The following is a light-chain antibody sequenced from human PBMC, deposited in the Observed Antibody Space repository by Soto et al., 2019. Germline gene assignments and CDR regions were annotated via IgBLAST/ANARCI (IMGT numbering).Light chain of an antibody. CDR2: GAS. J-gene: IGKJ5*01. CDR3: QQRSNWPIT. Sequence: EIVLTQSPGTLSLSPGERATLSCRASQSVSSNLAWYQQKPGQAPWLLIYGASNRATGIPARFSGSGSGTDFTLTISSLEPEDFAVYYCQQRSNWPITFGQGTRLEIK. CDR1: QSVSSN. V-gene: IGKV3-11*01.